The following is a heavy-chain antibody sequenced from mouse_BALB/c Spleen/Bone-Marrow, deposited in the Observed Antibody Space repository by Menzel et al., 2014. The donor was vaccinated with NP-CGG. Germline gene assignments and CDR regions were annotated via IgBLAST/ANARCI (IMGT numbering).Heavy chain of an antibody. V-gene: IGHV14-3*02. CDR1: GLNINDTY. CDR3: ASYYYGSSAFAY. J-gene: IGHJ3*01. Sequence: VQLSQARAELVKPGASDKWSCTASGLNINDTYMHWLKERPEQGLAWTGRFDHANGNTKYDSKFQGKATMTADTSSNTDYLQLSSLTSEDTAVYYCASYYYGSSAFAYWGQGTLVTVSA. CDR2: FDHANGNT. D-gene: IGHD1-1*01.